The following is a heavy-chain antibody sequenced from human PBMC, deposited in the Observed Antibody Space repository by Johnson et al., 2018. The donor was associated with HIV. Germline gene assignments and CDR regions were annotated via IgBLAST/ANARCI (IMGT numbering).Heavy chain of an antibody. V-gene: IGHV3-33*01. D-gene: IGHD4-23*01. CDR3: TTPGGTRGVFAFDI. Sequence: QVQLVESGGGVVQPGRSLRLSCVASGYSFRNSAMHWVRQAPGKGLEWVATIWSDGTNKYYGDSVKGRFTVSRDSSKNTLFLQMTSLRVEDTAVYYCTTPGGTRGVFAFDIWGQGTMVTVSS. J-gene: IGHJ3*02. CDR1: GYSFRNSA. CDR2: IWSDGTNK.